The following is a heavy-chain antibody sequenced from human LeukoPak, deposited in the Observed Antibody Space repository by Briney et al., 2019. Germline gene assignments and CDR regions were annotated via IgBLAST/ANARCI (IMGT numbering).Heavy chain of an antibody. Sequence: GASVKVSCKASGYRFTSYSISWVRQAPGQGLEWMGWINPDSGGTNYAQKFQGGVTMTRDTSISTAYMELSRLRSDDTAVYYCARDGLGGSGAFDIWGQGTMVTVSS. CDR1: GYRFTSYS. J-gene: IGHJ3*02. CDR2: INPDSGGT. D-gene: IGHD3-16*01. CDR3: ARDGLGGSGAFDI. V-gene: IGHV1-2*02.